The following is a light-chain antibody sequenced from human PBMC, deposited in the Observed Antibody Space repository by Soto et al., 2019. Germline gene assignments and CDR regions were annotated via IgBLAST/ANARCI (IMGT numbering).Light chain of an antibody. J-gene: IGLJ3*02. Sequence: NFMLTQPHSVSESPAKTVTISCTRSSGSIASNYVQWYQQRPGSAPTTVIYEDNQRPSGVPDRFSGSIDSSSNSASLTISGLKTEDEADYYCQSYDSSNFWVFGGGTKVTVL. CDR3: QSYDSSNFWV. V-gene: IGLV6-57*03. CDR1: SGSIASNY. CDR2: EDN.